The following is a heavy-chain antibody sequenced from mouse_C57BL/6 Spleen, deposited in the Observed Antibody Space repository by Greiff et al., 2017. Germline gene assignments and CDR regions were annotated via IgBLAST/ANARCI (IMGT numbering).Heavy chain of an antibody. Sequence: VQLQQSGAELVKPGASVKMSCKASGYTFTSYWITWVKQRPGQGLEWIGDIYPGSGSTNYNEKFKSKATLTVDTSSSTAYMQLSSLTSEDSAVYYCARSLITTVVAPYFDYWGQGTTLTVSS. CDR2: IYPGSGST. J-gene: IGHJ2*01. D-gene: IGHD1-1*01. CDR1: GYTFTSYW. V-gene: IGHV1-55*01. CDR3: ARSLITTVVAPYFDY.